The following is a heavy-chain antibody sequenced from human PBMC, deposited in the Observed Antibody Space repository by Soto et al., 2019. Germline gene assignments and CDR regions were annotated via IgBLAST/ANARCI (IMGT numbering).Heavy chain of an antibody. V-gene: IGHV1-18*01. Sequence: ASVKVSCKASGVTFSSYAISWVRQAPGQGLEWMGGISLYSDGTNYAQKFQGRVSMTTDTSTTTAYMELRSLRSDDTAVYYCARVVPGAEAWFGPWGQGTLVTVSS. CDR1: GVTFSSYA. D-gene: IGHD2-2*01. CDR2: ISLYSDGT. CDR3: ARVVPGAEAWFGP. J-gene: IGHJ5*02.